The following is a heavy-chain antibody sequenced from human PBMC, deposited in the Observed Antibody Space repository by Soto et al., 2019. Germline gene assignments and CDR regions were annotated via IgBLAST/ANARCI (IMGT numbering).Heavy chain of an antibody. CDR1: GFTFRSYA. CDR2: ISGSGGST. J-gene: IGHJ4*02. V-gene: IGHV3-23*01. D-gene: IGHD1-7*01. CDR3: AKHRDWNYALSDY. Sequence: EVQLLESGGGLVQPGGSRRLSGAASGFTFRSYAMSWVRQAPGQGLEWVSAISGSGGSTYYADSVKGRFTISRDNSKNTLYLQMNSLRAEDTAVYYCAKHRDWNYALSDYWGQGTLVTVSS.